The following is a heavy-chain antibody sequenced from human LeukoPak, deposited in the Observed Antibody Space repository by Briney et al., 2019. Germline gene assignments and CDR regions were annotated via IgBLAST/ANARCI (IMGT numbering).Heavy chain of an antibody. CDR1: GFTVSSNS. D-gene: IGHD1-26*01. V-gene: IGHV3-53*01. J-gene: IGHJ4*02. Sequence: PGGSLRLSCTVSGFTVSSNSMSWVRQAPGKGLEWVSFIYSDNTHYSDSVKGRFTISRDNSKNTLYLQMNSLRAEDTAVYYCAKDPSYIVGATGFDYWGQGTLVTVSS. CDR3: AKDPSYIVGATGFDY. CDR2: IYSDNT.